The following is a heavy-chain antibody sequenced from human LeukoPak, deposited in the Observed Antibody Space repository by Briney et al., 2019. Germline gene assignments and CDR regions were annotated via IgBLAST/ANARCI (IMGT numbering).Heavy chain of an antibody. CDR1: GYTFTTYA. V-gene: IGHV1-3*01. CDR2: INADDGNT. Sequence: ASVKVSCKPSGYTFTTYAIHWVRQAPGQRLEWMGLINADDGNTRYSQRFQGRVTITRDTSANTAYMELSSLRFEDTAVYYCARGIVVQPSANWFGPWGQGTPVTVSS. CDR3: ARGIVVQPSANWFGP. J-gene: IGHJ5*02. D-gene: IGHD2-2*01.